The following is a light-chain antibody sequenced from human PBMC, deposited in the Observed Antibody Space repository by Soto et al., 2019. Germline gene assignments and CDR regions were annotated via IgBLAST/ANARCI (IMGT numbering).Light chain of an antibody. CDR2: TND. CDR1: SSNIGSNT. Sequence: QSVLIQPPSASGTPGQRVTISCSGSSSNIGSNTVNWYQQVPGTAPTLLIYTNDQRPSGVPDRISGSKSGTSASLAISGLQSEDEADYYCASWDDSLNGPVFGGGTKLTVL. CDR3: ASWDDSLNGPV. J-gene: IGLJ2*01. V-gene: IGLV1-44*01.